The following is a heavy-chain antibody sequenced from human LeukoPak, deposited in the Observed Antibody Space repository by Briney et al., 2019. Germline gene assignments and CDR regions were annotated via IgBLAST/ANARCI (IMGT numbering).Heavy chain of an antibody. Sequence: GGSLRLSCAASGFTFSSYEMNWVRQAPGKGLEWVSAISGSGGSTYYADSVKGRFTISRDNSKNTLYLQMNSLRAEDTAVYYCAKDSPSIAAAGSIFAFDIWGQGTMVTVSS. J-gene: IGHJ3*02. D-gene: IGHD6-13*01. CDR1: GFTFSSYE. CDR3: AKDSPSIAAAGSIFAFDI. CDR2: ISGSGGST. V-gene: IGHV3-23*01.